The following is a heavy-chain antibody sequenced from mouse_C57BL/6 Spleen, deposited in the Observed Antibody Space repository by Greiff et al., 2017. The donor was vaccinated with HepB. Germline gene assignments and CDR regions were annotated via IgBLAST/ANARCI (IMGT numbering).Heavy chain of an antibody. CDR3: ARRDGYRYFDV. CDR2: IHPNSGST. Sequence: QVQLQQSGAELVKPGASVKLSCKASGYTFTSYWMHWVKQRPGQGLEWIGMIHPNSGSTNYNEKFKSKATLTVDKSSSTAYMQLSSLTSEDSAVYYCARRDGYRYFDVWGTGTTDTVSS. V-gene: IGHV1-64*01. J-gene: IGHJ1*03. D-gene: IGHD2-3*01. CDR1: GYTFTSYW.